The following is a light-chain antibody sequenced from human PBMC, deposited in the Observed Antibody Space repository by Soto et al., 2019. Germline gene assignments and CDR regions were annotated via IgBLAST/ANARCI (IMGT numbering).Light chain of an antibody. CDR1: QDIGTY. CDR2: AAS. Sequence: IQMSQSAASLSASIGDSVIITCRASQDIGTYLNWYQHKPGKAPKHLIYAASSLQTGVPSRFTGSGSGTEFTLTIDSLQPDDFATYYCQQYETFSGTFGPGTKVDI. V-gene: IGKV1-39*01. CDR3: QQYETFSGT. J-gene: IGKJ1*01.